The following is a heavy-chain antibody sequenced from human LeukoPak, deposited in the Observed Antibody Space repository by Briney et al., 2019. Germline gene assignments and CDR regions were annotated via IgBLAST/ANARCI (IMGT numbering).Heavy chain of an antibody. D-gene: IGHD3-10*01. Sequence: VASVKVSCKASGYTFTSYGISWVRQAPGQGLEWMGWISAYNGNTNYAQKLQGRVTMTTDTSTSTAYMELRSLRAEDTALYYCAKGVRITMVRGAFDIWGQGTMVTVSS. CDR1: GYTFTSYG. CDR2: ISAYNGNT. V-gene: IGHV1-18*01. CDR3: AKGVRITMVRGAFDI. J-gene: IGHJ3*02.